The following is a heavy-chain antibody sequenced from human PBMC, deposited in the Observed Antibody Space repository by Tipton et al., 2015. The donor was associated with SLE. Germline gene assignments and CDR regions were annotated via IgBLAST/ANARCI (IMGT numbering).Heavy chain of an antibody. CDR2: INDSGTT. CDR1: GRSLSSSIFR. CDR3: ATNGHGETYEFFTEYLRH. Sequence: TLSLTCTVSGRSLSSSIFRWGWVRQSPGKGREWIGNINDSGTTYYNPSLKSRVTISVDTSKNQFSLKLNSVTAADTAVYYCATNGHGETYEFFTEYLRHWGQGTLVTVSS. V-gene: IGHV4-39*01. J-gene: IGHJ1*01. D-gene: IGHD5-12*01.